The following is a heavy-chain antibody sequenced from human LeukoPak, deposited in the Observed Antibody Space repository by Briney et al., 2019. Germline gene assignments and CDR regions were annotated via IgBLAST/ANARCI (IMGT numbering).Heavy chain of an antibody. CDR2: IYSSGST. D-gene: IGHD6-6*01. J-gene: IGHJ5*02. Sequence: SATLSLTCTVSGGSISSGSYYWSWVRQPAGKGLEWIGRIYSSGSTDYNPSLKSRVTISVDTSRNQFSLKLPSVTAADTAVYYCAVSSSTADFDPWGQGTLVTVSS. V-gene: IGHV4-61*02. CDR3: AVSSSTADFDP. CDR1: GGSISSGSYY.